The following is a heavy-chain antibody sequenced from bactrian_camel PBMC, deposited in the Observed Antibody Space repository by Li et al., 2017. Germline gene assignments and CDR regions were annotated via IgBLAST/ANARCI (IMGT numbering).Heavy chain of an antibody. Sequence: DVQLVESGGGSVQAGGSLTLSCVASGSSAGRCMGWFRQDPGQEREKLASIWIPGGSTKYTDSVKGRFTISIDNSKNTLFLQMNSLKPDDTAMYYCAADDGTLWAPYGPPREYNYWGQGTQVTVS. D-gene: IGHD3*01. J-gene: IGHJ4*01. V-gene: IGHV3S59*01. CDR1: GSSAGRC. CDR3: AADDGTLWAPYGPPREYNY. CDR2: IWIPGGST.